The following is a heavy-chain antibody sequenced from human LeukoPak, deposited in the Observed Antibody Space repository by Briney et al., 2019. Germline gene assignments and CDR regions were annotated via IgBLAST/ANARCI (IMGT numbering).Heavy chain of an antibody. D-gene: IGHD3-10*01. V-gene: IGHV4-34*01. CDR3: ARHGRSGSGSYYSYYYYYYMDV. CDR2: INHSGST. Sequence: SETLSLTCAVYGGSFSGYYWSWIRQPPGKGLEWIGEINHSGSTNYNPSLKSRVTISVDTSKNQFSLKLSSVTAADTAVYYCARHGRSGSGSYYSYYYYYYMDVWGKGTTVTISS. J-gene: IGHJ6*03. CDR1: GGSFSGYY.